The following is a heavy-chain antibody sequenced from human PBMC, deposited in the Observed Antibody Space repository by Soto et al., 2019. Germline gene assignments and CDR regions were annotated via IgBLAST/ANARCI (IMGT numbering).Heavy chain of an antibody. CDR3: ARDGRSSGWGLSDAFDI. CDR1: GFTFSSYD. D-gene: IGHD6-19*01. CDR2: IGTAGDT. V-gene: IGHV3-13*01. Sequence: GGSLGLSCAASGFTFSSYDMHWVRQDTGKGLEWVSAIGTAGDTYYPGSVKGRFTISRENAKNSLYLQMNSLRAEDTAVYYCARDGRSSGWGLSDAFDIWGQGTMVTVSS. J-gene: IGHJ3*02.